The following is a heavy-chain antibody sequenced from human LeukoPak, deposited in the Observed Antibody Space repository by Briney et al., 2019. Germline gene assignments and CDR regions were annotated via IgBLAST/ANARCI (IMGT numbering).Heavy chain of an antibody. V-gene: IGHV3-74*01. CDR1: GFTFSSYW. CDR3: ARAWGSGTYYAFFDY. Sequence: GGSLRLSCAASGFTFSSYWMHWVRQAPGKGLVWVSRISSDGSNTNYADSVKGRFTISRDNAKNTLYLQMNSLRAEDTAVYYCARAWGSGTYYAFFDYWGQGTLVTVSS. J-gene: IGHJ4*02. D-gene: IGHD1-26*01. CDR2: ISSDGSNT.